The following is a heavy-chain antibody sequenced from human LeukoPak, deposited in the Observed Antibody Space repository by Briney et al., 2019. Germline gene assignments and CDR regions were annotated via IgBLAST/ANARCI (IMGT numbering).Heavy chain of an antibody. CDR1: GFTFSSYS. Sequence: GGSLRLSCAASGFTFSSYSMNWVRQAPGKGLEWVAVISYDGSNKYYADSVKGRFTISRDNSKNTLYLQMNSLRAEDTAVYYCARGVGAVAGTYDAFDIWGQGTMVTVSS. CDR2: ISYDGSNK. CDR3: ARGVGAVAGTYDAFDI. D-gene: IGHD6-19*01. V-gene: IGHV3-30*03. J-gene: IGHJ3*02.